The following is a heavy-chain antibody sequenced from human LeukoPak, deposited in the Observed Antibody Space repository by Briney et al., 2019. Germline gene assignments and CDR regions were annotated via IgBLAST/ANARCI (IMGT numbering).Heavy chain of an antibody. Sequence: SETLSLTCTVSGDSISDYFWSWIRQPAGKGLECIGRISPSGSTNYKSSLQIRAAMSIDTSKMQFSLHLTSMTAADTAVYYCVRDEEHNSGWHGPIFEKWGQGVLVIVSS. D-gene: IGHD6-25*01. J-gene: IGHJ4*02. V-gene: IGHV4-4*07. CDR3: VRDEEHNSGWHGPIFEK. CDR1: GDSISDYF. CDR2: ISPSGST.